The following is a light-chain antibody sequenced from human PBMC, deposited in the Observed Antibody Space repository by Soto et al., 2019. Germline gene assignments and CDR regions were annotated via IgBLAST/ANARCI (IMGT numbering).Light chain of an antibody. Sequence: EIVLTQSPGTLSLSPGERATLSCRASQSINTRYLAWYQQKPGQAPRLLIYGASSRATGIPDRFSGSGSGTDFTLTISSLEPEDFAVYYCQHRSNWPLTFGGGTKVEIK. CDR1: QSINTRY. J-gene: IGKJ4*01. V-gene: IGKV3D-20*02. CDR3: QHRSNWPLT. CDR2: GAS.